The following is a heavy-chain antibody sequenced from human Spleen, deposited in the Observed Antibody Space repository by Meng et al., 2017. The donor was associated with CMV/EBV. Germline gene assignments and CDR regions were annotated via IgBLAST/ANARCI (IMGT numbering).Heavy chain of an antibody. J-gene: IGHJ4*02. Sequence: LSLTCAASGFTFDDYGMSWVRQAPGKGLEWVSAINWNGGSTDYGDSVKGRFTISRDNAKNSLYLEMNSLRAEDTALYYCVRWTYGSGSYNVFDYWGQGILVTVSS. CDR1: GFTFDDYG. D-gene: IGHD3-10*01. CDR2: INWNGGST. V-gene: IGHV3-20*04. CDR3: VRWTYGSGSYNVFDY.